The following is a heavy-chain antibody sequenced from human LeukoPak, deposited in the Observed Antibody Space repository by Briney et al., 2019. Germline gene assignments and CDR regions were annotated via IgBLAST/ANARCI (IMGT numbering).Heavy chain of an antibody. D-gene: IGHD4/OR15-4a*01. CDR2: INHSGST. Sequence: SETLSLTCAVYGGSISGYYWSWIRQPPGKGLEWIGEINHSGSTNYNPSLKSRVTISVDTSKNQFSLKLSSVTAADTAVYYCTRAPGAGFDYWGQGTLLTASS. J-gene: IGHJ4*02. V-gene: IGHV4-34*01. CDR3: TRAPGAGFDY. CDR1: GGSISGYY.